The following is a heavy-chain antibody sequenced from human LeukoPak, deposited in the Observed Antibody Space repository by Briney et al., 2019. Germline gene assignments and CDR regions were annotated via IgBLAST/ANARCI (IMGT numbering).Heavy chain of an antibody. Sequence: SETLSLTCTVSGGSISSNSYYWGWIRQPPGKGLEWIGSIYYSGSTYYNPSLKSRVTISVDTSKNQFSLKLRSVTAADTAVYYCARGVDYYGVWGQGTLVTVSS. CDR2: IYYSGST. CDR1: GGSISSNSYY. J-gene: IGHJ4*02. V-gene: IGHV4-39*07. D-gene: IGHD3-10*01. CDR3: ARGVDYYGV.